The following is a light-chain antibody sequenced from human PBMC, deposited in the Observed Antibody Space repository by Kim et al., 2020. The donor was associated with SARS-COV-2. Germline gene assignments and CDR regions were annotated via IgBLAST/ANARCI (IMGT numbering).Light chain of an antibody. CDR2: GAS. Sequence: EIVMTQSPATLSVSPGERATLSCRASQSVSSNLAWYQKKPGQAPRLLLYGASTRATGIPARFSGSGSGTEFTLTISSLQTEDVAVYYCQKFYNRPPSTCGKGTRREIK. V-gene: IGKV3-15*01. CDR3: QKFYNRPPST. CDR1: QSVSSN. J-gene: IGKJ5*01.